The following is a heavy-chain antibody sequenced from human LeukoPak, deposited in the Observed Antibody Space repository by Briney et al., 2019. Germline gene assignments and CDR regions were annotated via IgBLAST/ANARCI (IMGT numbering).Heavy chain of an antibody. J-gene: IGHJ5*02. D-gene: IGHD2-15*01. CDR1: GYTFTSYA. Sequence: ASVKVSCKASGYTFTSYAMNWVRQAPGQGLEWMGWIDTNTGDPTYAQGFTGRFVFSLDTSVSTAYPQISSLKAEDTAVYYCARGGNCSGGSCYSGWFDPWGQGTLVTVSS. V-gene: IGHV7-4-1*02. CDR3: ARGGNCSGGSCYSGWFDP. CDR2: IDTNTGDP.